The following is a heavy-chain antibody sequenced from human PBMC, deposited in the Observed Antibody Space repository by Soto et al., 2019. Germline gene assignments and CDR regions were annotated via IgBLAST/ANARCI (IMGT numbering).Heavy chain of an antibody. CDR2: IRQGGNEK. CDR3: ARGDDISSSCGVGY. Sequence: GGSLRLSCAASGFTFSGYWMTWVRQAPGKGLEWVANIRQGGNEKYYVDSVKGRFTISRDDAKNSLYLQINSLRAEDTAVYYCARGDDISSSCGVGYWGQGTLVTVLL. V-gene: IGHV3-7*03. CDR1: GFTFSGYW. J-gene: IGHJ4*02. D-gene: IGHD6-6*01.